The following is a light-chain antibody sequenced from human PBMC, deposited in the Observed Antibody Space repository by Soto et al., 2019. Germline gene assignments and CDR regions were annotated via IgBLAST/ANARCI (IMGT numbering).Light chain of an antibody. CDR2: SNN. CDR3: AAWDDSLNGRYV. Sequence: SALAQPPSVSGTPGQTVTFFCSGSSSNIGTKTVNWYQQVPGTAPKLLIYSNNQRPSGVPDRFSGSKSGTSASLAISGLQSEDEADYYCAAWDDSLNGRYVFGTGTKVTVL. V-gene: IGLV1-44*01. J-gene: IGLJ1*01. CDR1: SSNIGTKT.